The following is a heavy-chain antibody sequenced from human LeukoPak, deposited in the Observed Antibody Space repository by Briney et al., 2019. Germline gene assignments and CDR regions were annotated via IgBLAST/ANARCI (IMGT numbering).Heavy chain of an antibody. CDR3: VRGNYDILTGYYTGYYFDY. J-gene: IGHJ4*02. CDR2: ISWSSGNI. CDR1: GFTFDDYA. V-gene: IGHV3-9*01. D-gene: IGHD3-9*01. Sequence: LRLSCEASGFTFDDYAMHWVRQTPGKGLEWVSHISWSSGNIGYADSVKGRFTISRDNAKNSLYLQMYSLRAEDTALYYCVRGNYDILTGYYTGYYFDYWGQGTLVTVSS.